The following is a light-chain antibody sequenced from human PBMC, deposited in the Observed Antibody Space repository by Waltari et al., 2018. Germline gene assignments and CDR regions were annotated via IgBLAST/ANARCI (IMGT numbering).Light chain of an antibody. CDR2: AAS. J-gene: IGKJ4*01. V-gene: IGKV1-9*01. CDR3: QHVYSYPVT. CDR1: HGMSRY. Sequence: DIQLTQSPSFLSASVGDRLTFTCRSRHGMSRYLAWYQQKPNKAPKLLLNAASTLQSGVPSRFSGGKSGTEFTLTISSLQPEDFATYFCQHVYSYPVTFGGGTTLDI.